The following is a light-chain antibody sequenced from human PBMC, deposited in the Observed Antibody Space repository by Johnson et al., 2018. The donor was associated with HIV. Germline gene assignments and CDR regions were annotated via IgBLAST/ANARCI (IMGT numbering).Light chain of an antibody. V-gene: IGLV1-51*01. J-gene: IGLJ1*01. CDR2: DNN. CDR3: GTWNSSLSAPCV. Sequence: QAVLTQPPSVSAAPGQTVTISCSGSSSNVGSSFVSWYRQVPGTAPKLLIYDNNKRPSGIPDRFSGSKSGTSATLGITGLQTGDEADYYCGTWNSSLSAPCVFGTGTKVTVL. CDR1: SSNVGSSF.